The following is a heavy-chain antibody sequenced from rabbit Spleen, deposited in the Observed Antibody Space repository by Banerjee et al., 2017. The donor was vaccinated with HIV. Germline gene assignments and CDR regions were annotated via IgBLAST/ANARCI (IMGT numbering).Heavy chain of an antibody. CDR3: AREDTLSSGVLLGYFNL. J-gene: IGHJ4*01. CDR2: IYTGSSGTT. Sequence: QSLEESGGDLVKSGASLTLTCTASGFSFSSSYYMCWVRQAPGKGLEWIGCIYTGSSGTTSYASWANGRFTISNTSSTTLTLQMTSLTAADTATYFCAREDTLSSGVLLGYFNLWGPGTLVTVS. D-gene: IGHD1-1*01. V-gene: IGHV1S40*01. CDR1: GFSFSSSYY.